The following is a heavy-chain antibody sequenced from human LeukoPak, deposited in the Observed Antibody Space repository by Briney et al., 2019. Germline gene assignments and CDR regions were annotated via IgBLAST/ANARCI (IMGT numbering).Heavy chain of an antibody. CDR2: IYYSGSS. Sequence: SETLSLTCTVSGGSINNGGYYWSWIRQHPGKGLEWIGYIYYSGSSYYNPSLRSRVTISVDTSKNHFSLKLSSVTAADTAVYYCAREGWSVVVPAATADYYYYYMDVWGKGTTVTVSS. CDR1: GGSINNGGYY. J-gene: IGHJ6*03. D-gene: IGHD2-2*01. V-gene: IGHV4-31*03. CDR3: AREGWSVVVPAATADYYYYYMDV.